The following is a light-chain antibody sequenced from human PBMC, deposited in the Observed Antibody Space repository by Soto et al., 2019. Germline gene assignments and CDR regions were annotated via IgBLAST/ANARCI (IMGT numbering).Light chain of an antibody. J-gene: IGLJ1*01. Sequence: QSVLTQPRSVSGYPGQSVTISCTGTSSDVGGYNYVSWYQQHPGKAPKVMIYDVSERPSGVPDRFCGSKSGNTASLTISGLQAEDEADYYCCSYAGSPRYVFGTGTKVTVL. V-gene: IGLV2-11*01. CDR3: CSYAGSPRYV. CDR2: DVS. CDR1: SSDVGGYNY.